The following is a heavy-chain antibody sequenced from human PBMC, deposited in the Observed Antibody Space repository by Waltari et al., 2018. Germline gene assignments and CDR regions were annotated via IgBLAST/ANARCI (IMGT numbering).Heavy chain of an antibody. CDR1: GFTFSSYS. J-gene: IGHJ3*02. D-gene: IGHD3-22*01. Sequence: EVQLVESGGGLVKPGGSLRLSCAASGFTFSSYSMNWVRQAPGKGLEWVSSISSSSSYIYYADSVNGRFTISRDNAKNSLYLQMNSLRAEDTAVYYCASGENDSSGYYYVGALDIWGQGTMVTVSS. V-gene: IGHV3-21*01. CDR3: ASGENDSSGYYYVGALDI. CDR2: ISSSSSYI.